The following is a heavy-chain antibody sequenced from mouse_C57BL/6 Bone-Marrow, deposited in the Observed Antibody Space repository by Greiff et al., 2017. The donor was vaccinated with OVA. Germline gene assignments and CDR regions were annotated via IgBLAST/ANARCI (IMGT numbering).Heavy chain of an antibody. CDR2: IDPSDSYT. CDR1: GYTFTSYW. V-gene: IGHV1-50*01. D-gene: IGHD3-2*02. Sequence: QVQLQQPGAELVKPGASVKLSCKASGYTFTSYWMQWVKQRPGQGLEWIGEIDPSDSYTNYNQKFKGKATLTVDTSSRTAYMQLSSLTSEDSAVYYCARGPDSSGYEYYAMDYWGQGTSVTVAS. CDR3: ARGPDSSGYEYYAMDY. J-gene: IGHJ4*01.